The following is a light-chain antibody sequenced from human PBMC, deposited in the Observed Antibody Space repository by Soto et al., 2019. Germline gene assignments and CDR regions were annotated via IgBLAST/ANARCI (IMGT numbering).Light chain of an antibody. CDR2: GVN. Sequence: QSALTQPASVSGSPGQSITISCTGTSSDVGGYSYVSWYQQHPGKAPKLMIYGVNNRPSGVSNRFSGSKSGNTASLTISGLQAEDEADYYCCSYTSSSTLLFGTGTKVTVL. CDR1: SSDVGGYSY. V-gene: IGLV2-14*01. CDR3: CSYTSSSTLL. J-gene: IGLJ1*01.